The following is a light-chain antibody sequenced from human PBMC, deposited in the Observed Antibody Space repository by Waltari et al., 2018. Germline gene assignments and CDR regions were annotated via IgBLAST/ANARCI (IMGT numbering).Light chain of an antibody. V-gene: IGKV1-6*01. CDR2: AAS. CDR1: QGIRYD. J-gene: IGKJ1*01. CDR3: LQDYNYPWT. Sequence: AIQMTQSPSSLSASVGDKVTITCRASQGIRYDLGWYQQKPGKAPKLLIYAASSLQMGVPSRFSGGGAGTEFTLTISSLQPEDFATYYCLQDYNYPWTFGQGTKVEIK.